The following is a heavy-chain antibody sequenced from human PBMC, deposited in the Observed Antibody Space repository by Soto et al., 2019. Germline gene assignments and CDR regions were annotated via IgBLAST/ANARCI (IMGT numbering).Heavy chain of an antibody. D-gene: IGHD3-10*01. V-gene: IGHV4-30-2*01. CDR1: GASISSGGSS. Sequence: NPSETLSLTCAVCGASISSGGSSWSWFRQPPGKGLEWIGYIYHSGTTFYDPSLENRVTISLDRSKNHFSLKLTSVTAADTAVYYCARGYGSTYNWFDPWGQGILVTVSS. CDR3: ARGYGSTYNWFDP. J-gene: IGHJ5*02. CDR2: IYHSGTT.